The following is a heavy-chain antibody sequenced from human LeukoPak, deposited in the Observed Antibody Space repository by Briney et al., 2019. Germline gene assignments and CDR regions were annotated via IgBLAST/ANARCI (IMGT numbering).Heavy chain of an antibody. V-gene: IGHV4-59*08. CDR2: IYYSGST. D-gene: IGHD4-23*01. J-gene: IGHJ6*02. Sequence: SETLSLTCTVSGGSISSYYWTWIRQPPWKGLEWIGYIYYSGSTNYNPSLKSRVTISVDTSKNQFSLKLNSVTAADTAVYYCARQGGGNRNGMDVWGQGTTVTVSS. CDR3: ARQGGGNRNGMDV. CDR1: GGSISSYY.